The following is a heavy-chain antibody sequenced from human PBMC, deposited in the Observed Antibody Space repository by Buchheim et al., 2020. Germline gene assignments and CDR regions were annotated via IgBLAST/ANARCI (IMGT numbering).Heavy chain of an antibody. Sequence: QVQLVQSGAEVKKPGASVKVSCKASEYTFIDYYIHWVRQAPGQGLEWMGRIIPILGIANYAQKFQGRVTITADKSTSTAYMELSRLRSEDTAVYYCAREDYEIVTGYLDYWGQGTL. CDR3: AREDYEIVTGYLDY. CDR1: EYTFIDYY. V-gene: IGHV1-69*04. J-gene: IGHJ4*02. D-gene: IGHD3-9*01. CDR2: IIPILGIA.